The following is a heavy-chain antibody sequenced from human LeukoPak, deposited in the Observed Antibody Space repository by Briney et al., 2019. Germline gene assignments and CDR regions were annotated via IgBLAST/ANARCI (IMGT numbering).Heavy chain of an antibody. CDR2: ISGSGHST. CDR1: GLIFSSYD. Sequence: GGSLRLSCAASGLIFSSYDMSWVRQAPGKGLEWVAAISGSGHSTYYADSVKGRFTISRDNSKNTLYLQMNSLRAEDTAVYYCAKGSTLTTPRSIDYWGQGTLVTVSS. J-gene: IGHJ4*02. D-gene: IGHD4-17*01. V-gene: IGHV3-23*01. CDR3: AKGSTLTTPRSIDY.